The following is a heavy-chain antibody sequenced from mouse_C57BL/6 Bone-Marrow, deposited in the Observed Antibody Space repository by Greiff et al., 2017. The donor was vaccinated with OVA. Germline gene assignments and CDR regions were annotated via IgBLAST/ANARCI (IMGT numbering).Heavy chain of an antibody. D-gene: IGHD2-3*01. CDR3: ARWLIYDGSPYFDV. CDR1: GYTFTSYW. Sequence: LQQPGAELVKPGASVKLSCKASGYTFTSYWMQWVKQRPGQGLEWIGEIDPSDSYTNYNQKFKGKATLTVDTSSSTAYMQLSSLTSEDSAVYYCARWLIYDGSPYFDVWGTGTTVTVSS. V-gene: IGHV1-50*01. J-gene: IGHJ1*03. CDR2: IDPSDSYT.